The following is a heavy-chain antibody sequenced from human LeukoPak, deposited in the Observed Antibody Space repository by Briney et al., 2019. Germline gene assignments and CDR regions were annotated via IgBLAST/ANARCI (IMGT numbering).Heavy chain of an antibody. Sequence: ASVKVSFKASGYTFTSYDINWVRQATGQGLEWMGWMNPNSGNTGYAQKFQGRVTMTRNTSISTAYMELSSLRSEDTAVYYCARGKLVVVAAARRNYYYGMDVWGQGTTVTVSS. CDR3: ARGKLVVVAAARRNYYYGMDV. J-gene: IGHJ6*02. CDR1: GYTFTSYD. CDR2: MNPNSGNT. V-gene: IGHV1-8*01. D-gene: IGHD2-15*01.